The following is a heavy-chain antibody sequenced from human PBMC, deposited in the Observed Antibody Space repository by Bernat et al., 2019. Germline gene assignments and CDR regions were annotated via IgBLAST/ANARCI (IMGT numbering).Heavy chain of an antibody. J-gene: IGHJ4*02. Sequence: ELQLVESGGGWVQPGGSLRLSCSDFGFTLSSYSMYWVRQAPGKGLEYVSGIGPNGNGPYYVDSVKGRFTISRDNSKDTLYLQMSSLRVEDTAVYYCVKDLHTDVDYWGQGIAVTVSS. CDR1: GFTLSSYS. CDR3: VKDLHTDVDY. D-gene: IGHD5-18*01. V-gene: IGHV3-64D*06. CDR2: IGPNGNGP.